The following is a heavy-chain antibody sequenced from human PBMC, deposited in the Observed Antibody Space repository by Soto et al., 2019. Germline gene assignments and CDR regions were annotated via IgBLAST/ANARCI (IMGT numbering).Heavy chain of an antibody. V-gene: IGHV3-30*18. CDR1: GFTFSSYG. D-gene: IGHD2-15*01. J-gene: IGHJ4*02. CDR2: ISYDGSNK. Sequence: PGGSLRLSCAASGFTFSSYGMHWVRQAPGKGLEWVAVISYDGSNKYYADSVKGRFTISRDNSKNTLYLQMNSLRAEDTAVYYCAKGVVVAAPIEYWGQGTLVTVS. CDR3: AKGVVVAAPIEY.